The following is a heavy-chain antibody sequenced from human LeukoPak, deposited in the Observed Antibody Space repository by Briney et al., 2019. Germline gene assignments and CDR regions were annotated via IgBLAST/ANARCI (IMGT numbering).Heavy chain of an antibody. D-gene: IGHD3-10*01. Sequence: ASVKVSCKISGDTLTKLIIHWVRQAPGKGLEWMGGFDPEEGEIIYAQKFQGRVTITTDKSTSTAYMELSSLRSEDTAVYYCARDGRDYYGSGSYLTYYFDDWGQGTLVNVSS. CDR3: ARDGRDYYGSGSYLTYYFDD. V-gene: IGHV1-24*01. CDR1: GDTLTKLI. CDR2: FDPEEGEI. J-gene: IGHJ4*02.